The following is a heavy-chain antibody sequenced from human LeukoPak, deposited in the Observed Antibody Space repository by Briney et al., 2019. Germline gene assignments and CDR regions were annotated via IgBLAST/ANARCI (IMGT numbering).Heavy chain of an antibody. Sequence: GGSLRLSCAASGFTFNSYWMHWVRQAPGKGLEWVAFVRYDESTKFYADSVKGRFTISRDNSKTTLYLQMNSLRAEDTAVYYCAKDVPAAYFDYWGQGTLVTVSS. CDR3: AKDVPAAYFDY. J-gene: IGHJ4*02. V-gene: IGHV3-30*02. D-gene: IGHD2-2*01. CDR2: VRYDESTK. CDR1: GFTFNSYW.